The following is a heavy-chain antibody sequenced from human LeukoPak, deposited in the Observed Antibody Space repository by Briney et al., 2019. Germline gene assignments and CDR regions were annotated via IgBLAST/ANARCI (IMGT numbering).Heavy chain of an antibody. V-gene: IGHV1-2*02. CDR2: INPHTGAA. Sequence: GASVKVSCKVSGYTFTENYIHWVRQTPGRGLEWMGLINPHTGAANYTQNFQGRVTLTRDTSSSTAYMHLSSLRSDDTAVYYCARGKSGYSPWGQGTPVRVS. CDR1: GYTFTENY. J-gene: IGHJ5*02. CDR3: ARGKSGYSP. D-gene: IGHD3-22*01.